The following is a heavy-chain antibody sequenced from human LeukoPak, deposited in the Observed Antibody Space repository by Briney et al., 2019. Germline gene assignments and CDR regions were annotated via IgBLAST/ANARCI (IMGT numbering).Heavy chain of an antibody. D-gene: IGHD3-9*01. CDR3: ARHVIGGRLVMALEDV. J-gene: IGHJ6*04. CDR1: GYSISSGYY. Sequence: SETLPLTCAVSGYSISSGYYWGWIRQPPGKGLEWIGSIYHSGSTYYNPSLKSRVTISVDTSKNQFSLKLSSVTAADTAVYYCARHVIGGRLVMALEDVWGKGTTVTVSS. CDR2: IYHSGST. V-gene: IGHV4-38-2*01.